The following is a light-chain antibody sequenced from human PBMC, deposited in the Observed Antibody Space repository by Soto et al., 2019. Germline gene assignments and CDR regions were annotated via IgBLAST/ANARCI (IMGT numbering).Light chain of an antibody. CDR3: QQYGSSGT. V-gene: IGKV3-20*01. CDR2: GAS. CDR1: QYVGSR. Sequence: EIVLTHSPATVSSSPGETATLSCRASQYVGSRLAWYQHKPGQAPRLLIYGASNRATGIPDRFSGSGSGTDFTLTISRLEPEDFAVYYCQQYGSSGTFGQGTRW. J-gene: IGKJ1*01.